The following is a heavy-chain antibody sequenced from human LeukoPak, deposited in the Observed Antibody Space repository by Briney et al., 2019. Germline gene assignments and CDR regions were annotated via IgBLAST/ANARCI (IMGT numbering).Heavy chain of an antibody. CDR2: IYSGGST. J-gene: IGHJ5*02. CDR1: GFIYSRNY. Sequence: GGSLTLLCAVSGFIYSRNYMLGLRRARGEGVVWVSDIYSGGSTYHAGSGKGRFTISRDNSKNTLYLQMNSLRAEDTAVYYCERERGYSGSYYSWFDPWGQGTLVTVPS. V-gene: IGHV3-53*01. CDR3: ERERGYSGSYYSWFDP. D-gene: IGHD1-26*01.